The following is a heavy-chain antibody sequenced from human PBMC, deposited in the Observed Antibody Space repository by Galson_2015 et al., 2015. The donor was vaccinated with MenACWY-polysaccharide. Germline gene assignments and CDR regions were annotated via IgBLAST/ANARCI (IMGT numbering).Heavy chain of an antibody. CDR3: ARDKAVASYLDY. J-gene: IGHJ4*02. CDR1: GFTFDDYA. V-gene: IGHV3-30-3*01. CDR2: ISYDGSNK. Sequence: SLRLSCAASGFTFDDYAMHWVRQAPGKGLEWVAVISYDGSNKYYADSVKGRFTISRDNSKNTLYLQMNSLRAEDTAVYYCARDKAVASYLDYWGQGTLVTVSS.